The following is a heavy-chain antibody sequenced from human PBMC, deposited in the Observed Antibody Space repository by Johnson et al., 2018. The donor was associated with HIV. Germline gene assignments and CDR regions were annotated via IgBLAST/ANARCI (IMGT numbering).Heavy chain of an antibody. D-gene: IGHD6-19*01. V-gene: IGHV3-7*03. CDR2: IKQDGSEK. CDR3: AKLAIDYSGAWYGLTFDI. Sequence: EVQLVESGGGLIQPGRSLRLSCAASGFTFSTYWMSWVRQAPGKGLEWVASIKQDGSEKYYVDSVKGRFTISRDNAKNSLYVQMNSLRAEDSAVYYCAKLAIDYSGAWYGLTFDIWGQGTMVTVSS. J-gene: IGHJ3*02. CDR1: GFTFSTYW.